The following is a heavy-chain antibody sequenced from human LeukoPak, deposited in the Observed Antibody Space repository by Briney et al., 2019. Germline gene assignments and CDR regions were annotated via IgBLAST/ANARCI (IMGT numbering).Heavy chain of an antibody. J-gene: IGHJ4*02. CDR1: GESFSGYY. D-gene: IGHD3-9*01. CDR3: ASLPERKSSDILTETYNEAFDS. V-gene: IGHV4-34*01. CDR2: INQSGST. Sequence: SETLSLTCAVYGESFSGYYWSWIRQPPGKGLEWIGEINQSGSTNYNPSLKSRVTISVDTSKNQFSLKLSSVTAADTAVYYCASLPERKSSDILTETYNEAFDSWGQGTLVTVSS.